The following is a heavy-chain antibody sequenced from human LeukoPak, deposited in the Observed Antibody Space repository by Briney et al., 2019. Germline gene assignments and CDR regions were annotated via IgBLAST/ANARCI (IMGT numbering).Heavy chain of an antibody. V-gene: IGHV4-59*01. CDR3: ARRDLRSDAFDI. CDR1: GGSISSYY. J-gene: IGHJ3*02. Sequence: PSETLSLTCTVSGGSISSYYWSWIRQPPGKGLEWIGYIYYSGSTNYNPSLKSRVTISVDTSKNQLSLKLSSVTAADTAVYYCARRDLRSDAFDIWGQGTMVTVSS. CDR2: IYYSGST. D-gene: IGHD5-24*01.